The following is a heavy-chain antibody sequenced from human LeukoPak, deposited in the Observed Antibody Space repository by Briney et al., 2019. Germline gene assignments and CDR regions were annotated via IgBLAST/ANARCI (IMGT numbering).Heavy chain of an antibody. CDR2: IDWDDVK. CDR3: ARMISSSSSLDY. CDR1: GGSISTYYW. V-gene: IGHV2-70*11. Sequence: TLSLTCTVSGGSISTYYWSWIRQPPGKALDWLARIDWDDVKYYSTSLKTRLTISKDTSKNQVVLTMTNVDPVDTGTYYCARMISSSSSLDYWGQGTLATVSS. J-gene: IGHJ4*02. D-gene: IGHD6-6*01.